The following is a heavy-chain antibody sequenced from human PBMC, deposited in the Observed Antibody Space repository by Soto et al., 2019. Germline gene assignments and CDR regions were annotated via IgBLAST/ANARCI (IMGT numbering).Heavy chain of an antibody. J-gene: IGHJ4*02. CDR3: ARRIYRTQTTGGYYFDY. V-gene: IGHV4-34*01. CDR2: INHSGST. CDR1: GGSFSGYY. Sequence: AVYGGSFSGYYWSWIRQPPGKGLEWIGEINHSGSTNYNPSLKSRVTISVDTSKNQFSLKLSSVTAADTAVYYCARRIYRTQTTGGYYFDYWGQGTLVTVSS. D-gene: IGHD4-4*01.